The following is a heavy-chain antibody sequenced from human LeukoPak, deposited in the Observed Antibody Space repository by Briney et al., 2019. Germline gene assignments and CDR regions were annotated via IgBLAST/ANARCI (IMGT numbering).Heavy chain of an antibody. Sequence: SETLSLTCTVSGGSISSSSYYWGWIHQPPGKGLEWIGSIYYSGSTYYNPSLKSRVTISVDTSKNQFSLKLSSVTAADTAVYYCARDLGYCSSTSCSVFDYWGQGTLVTVSS. CDR3: ARDLGYCSSTSCSVFDY. CDR1: GGSISSSSYY. V-gene: IGHV4-39*07. J-gene: IGHJ4*02. CDR2: IYYSGST. D-gene: IGHD2-2*01.